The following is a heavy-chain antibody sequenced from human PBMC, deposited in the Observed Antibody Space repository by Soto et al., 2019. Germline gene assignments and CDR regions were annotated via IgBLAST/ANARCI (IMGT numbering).Heavy chain of an antibody. V-gene: IGHV3-23*01. CDR1: GFTISISD. CDR3: AKVAWGSTGDDC. Sequence: EVHLLESGGGFVQPGESPRLSCAASGFTISISDISWVRQAPGKGLEWVSSIKGNGDSYYADSVKGRFTISRDPSKNTLYLQIDTLTTEDTAIYYCAKVAWGSTGDDCWGQGTLVTVSS. J-gene: IGHJ4*02. CDR2: IKGNGDS. D-gene: IGHD1-1*01.